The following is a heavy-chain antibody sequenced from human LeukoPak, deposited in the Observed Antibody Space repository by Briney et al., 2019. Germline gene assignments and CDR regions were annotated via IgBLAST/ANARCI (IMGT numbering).Heavy chain of an antibody. J-gene: IGHJ5*02. CDR3: ARSPLAFYDSSGYPRVWFDP. V-gene: IGHV4-39*01. Sequence: PSETLSLTCTVSGGSISSSSFYWGWIRQPPGKGLEWIANIYYSGTTYYNPSLKSRVTISVDTSRNQFSLKLTSVTAADTAVYYCARSPLAFYDSSGYPRVWFDPWGQGTLVTVSS. D-gene: IGHD3-22*01. CDR1: GGSISSSSFY. CDR2: IYYSGTT.